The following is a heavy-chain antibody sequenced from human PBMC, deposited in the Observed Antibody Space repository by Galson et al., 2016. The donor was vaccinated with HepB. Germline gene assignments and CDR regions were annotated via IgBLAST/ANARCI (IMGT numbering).Heavy chain of an antibody. CDR3: ASHHKYDSNGRSPGGAFDI. Sequence: SVKVSCKASGYTFTSYYMHWVRQAPGQGLEWLGIITPSGASTSYAQKFQGRVTMTRDTSTSTVYMELSSLRSEDTAVYYCASHHKYDSNGRSPGGAFDIWGQGTMVTVSS. CDR2: ITPSGAST. D-gene: IGHD3-22*01. V-gene: IGHV1-46*01. J-gene: IGHJ3*02. CDR1: GYTFTSYY.